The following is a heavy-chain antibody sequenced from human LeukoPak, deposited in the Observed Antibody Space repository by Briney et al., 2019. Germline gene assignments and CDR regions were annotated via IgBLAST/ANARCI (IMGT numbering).Heavy chain of an antibody. CDR1: GDSISSGYY. J-gene: IGHJ3*02. CDR2: IYHSGNT. CDR3: ARGPYSYDSSGAFDI. Sequence: SETLSLTCSVSGDSISSGYYWGWIRQPPGKGLEWIASIYHSGNTYYSPSLKSRATISVDTSKKQFSLKLSSVTAADTAVYFCARGPYSYDSSGAFDIWGQGTMVTVSS. V-gene: IGHV4-38-2*02. D-gene: IGHD3-22*01.